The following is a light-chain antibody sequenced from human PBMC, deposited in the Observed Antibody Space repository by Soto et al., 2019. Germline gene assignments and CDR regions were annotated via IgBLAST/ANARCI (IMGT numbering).Light chain of an antibody. CDR2: LNSDGSH. CDR1: SGHSNYA. V-gene: IGLV4-69*01. J-gene: IGLJ2*01. Sequence: QSVLTQSPSASASLGASVKLTCTLSSGHSNYAIAWHQQQSKKGPRYLINLNSDGSHSKGDGIPDRFSGSSSGAVRYLTISSLQSEDEADYYCQTWGSGIVVFGGGTKLTVL. CDR3: QTWGSGIVV.